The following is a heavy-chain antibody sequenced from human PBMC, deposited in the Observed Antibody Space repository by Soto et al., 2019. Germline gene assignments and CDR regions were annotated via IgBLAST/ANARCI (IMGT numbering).Heavy chain of an antibody. V-gene: IGHV3-53*01. CDR1: GFTVNSNY. D-gene: IGHD2-15*01. CDR2: IYSGGST. J-gene: IGHJ6*02. Sequence: EVQLVESGGGLIQPGGSLRLSCAASGFTVNSNYMSWVRQAPGKGLEWVSVIYSGGSTYYADSVKGRFTISRDNSKNTLYLQMNSPRAEDTAVYYCARPYRDCSGGSCYSVVGMDVWGQGTTVTVSS. CDR3: ARPYRDCSGGSCYSVVGMDV.